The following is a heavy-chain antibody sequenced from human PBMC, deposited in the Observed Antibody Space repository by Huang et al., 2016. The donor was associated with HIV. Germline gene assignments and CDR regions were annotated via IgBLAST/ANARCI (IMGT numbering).Heavy chain of an antibody. CDR1: VGSISSSSYY. D-gene: IGHD6-13*01. Sequence: QLQLQESGPGLVKPSETLSLTCTVSVGSISSSSYYWGWIRQPPGKGLEWIGSIYHSGTTYYNRTLKSRVTISGDTSRTQFSLKLSSVTAADTAVYYCAAHGRIVGIPAAPLRFDPWDQGTLVTVSS. CDR2: IYHSGTT. V-gene: IGHV4-39*01. CDR3: AAHGRIVGIPAAPLRFDP. J-gene: IGHJ5*02.